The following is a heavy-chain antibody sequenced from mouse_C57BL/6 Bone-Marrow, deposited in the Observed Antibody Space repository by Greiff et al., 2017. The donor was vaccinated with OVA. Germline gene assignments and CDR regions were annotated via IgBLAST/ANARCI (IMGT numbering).Heavy chain of an antibody. J-gene: IGHJ1*03. CDR2: INSDGGST. D-gene: IGHD2-5*01. CDR1: EYEFPSHD. V-gene: IGHV5-2*01. Sequence: DVKLVESGGGLVQPGESLKLSCESNEYEFPSHDMSWVRKTPEKRLELVAAINSDGGSTYYPDTMERRFIISRDKTKKTLYLQMSSLRSEDTALYYCARQSNYGYFDVWGTGTTVTVSS. CDR3: ARQSNYGYFDV.